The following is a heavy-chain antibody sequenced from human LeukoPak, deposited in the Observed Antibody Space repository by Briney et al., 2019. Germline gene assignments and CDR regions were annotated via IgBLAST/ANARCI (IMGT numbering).Heavy chain of an antibody. Sequence: SETLSLTCTVSGGSISSYYWSWIRQPPGKGLEWIGYIFYSGSTNYNPSLKSRVTISVDTSKNQFSLKLKSVTAADTAVYYCARDMGYSYGHFDYWGQGTLVTVPS. CDR2: IFYSGST. J-gene: IGHJ4*02. D-gene: IGHD5-18*01. V-gene: IGHV4-59*01. CDR3: ARDMGYSYGHFDY. CDR1: GGSISSYY.